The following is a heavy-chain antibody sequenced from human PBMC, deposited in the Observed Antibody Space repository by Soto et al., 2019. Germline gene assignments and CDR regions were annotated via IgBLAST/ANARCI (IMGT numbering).Heavy chain of an antibody. V-gene: IGHV4-59*01. D-gene: IGHD4-4*01. CDR1: GGSIYTYY. CDR2: ISDGGTT. CDR3: ARTYCTTTACQAHGIDV. Sequence: SETLSLTCNVSGGSIYTYYWNWIRQSPGKGLEWIGYISDGGTTNYNPPLKSRITISVDTSGNQFSLKLSSVTAADTAVYFCARTYCTTTACQAHGIDVWGQGTTVTVSS. J-gene: IGHJ6*02.